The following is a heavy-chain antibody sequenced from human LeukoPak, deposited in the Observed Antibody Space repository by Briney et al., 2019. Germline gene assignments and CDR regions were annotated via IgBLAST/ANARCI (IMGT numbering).Heavy chain of an antibody. CDR2: ISYDGSNK. D-gene: IGHD2-15*01. V-gene: IGHV3-30*18. Sequence: GGSLRLSCAASGFTFSSYVMHWVRQAPGKGLEWVAVISYDGSNKYYADSVKGRFTISRDNSKNTLYLQMNSLRAEDTAIYYCAKDAIVYYYYYMDVWGKGTTVTVSS. CDR3: AKDAIVYYYYYMDV. CDR1: GFTFSSYV. J-gene: IGHJ6*03.